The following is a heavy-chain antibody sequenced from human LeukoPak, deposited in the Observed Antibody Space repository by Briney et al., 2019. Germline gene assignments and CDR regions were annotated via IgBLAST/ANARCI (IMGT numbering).Heavy chain of an antibody. V-gene: IGHV3-30*02. D-gene: IGHD3-22*01. CDR1: GLTFSNFP. CDR3: ATQSIALVVVISPFDY. CDR2: IQDDGATT. J-gene: IGHJ4*02. Sequence: GGSLRLSCAASGLTFSNFPMHWVRQAPGKGLEWVALIQDDGATTNYVDSVRGRFTISRDNSKSTVYLQMNSLKPDDTAVYYCATQSIALVVVISPFDYWGQGTLVTVSS.